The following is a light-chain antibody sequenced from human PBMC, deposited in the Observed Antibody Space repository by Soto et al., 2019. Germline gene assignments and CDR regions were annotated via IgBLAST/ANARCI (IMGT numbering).Light chain of an antibody. J-gene: IGKJ1*01. V-gene: IGKV3D-20*01. CDR2: DAS. CDR1: QSVDSSY. Sequence: EIVLTQSPDTLSLTPGERATLSCGAGQSVDSSYVAWYQQKPGLAPRLVMFDASSRANGIPDRFRVCESGTGLTLTISSLEPEDLAVYYCQQYSSSLWTIGQGTKVEIK. CDR3: QQYSSSLWT.